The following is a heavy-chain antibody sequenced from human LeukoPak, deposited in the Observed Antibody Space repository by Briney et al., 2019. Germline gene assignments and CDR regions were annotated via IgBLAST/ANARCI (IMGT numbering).Heavy chain of an antibody. Sequence: GSLRLSCAASGFIFSSYVMSWIRQPPGKGLEWIGYIYYSGSTNYNPSLKSRVTISVDTSKNQFSLKLSSVTAADTAVYYCARVTVTTAFDIWGQGTMVTVSS. V-gene: IGHV4-59*01. CDR1: GFIFSSYV. CDR3: ARVTVTTAFDI. D-gene: IGHD4-17*01. CDR2: IYYSGST. J-gene: IGHJ3*02.